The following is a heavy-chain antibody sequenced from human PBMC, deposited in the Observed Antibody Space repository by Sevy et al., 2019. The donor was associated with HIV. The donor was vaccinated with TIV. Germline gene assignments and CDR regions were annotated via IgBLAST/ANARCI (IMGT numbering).Heavy chain of an antibody. CDR3: ARDRRFCGNECYLYYYYGMDV. D-gene: IGHD3-16*02. V-gene: IGHV3-53*01. CDR2: IHADGSS. Sequence: GGSLRLSCAASGFNVNDNYMTWVRQAPGKGLEWVSIIHADGSSYYADSVKGRFAMSRDDSKNIVNLQMNSLGPDDTAVYYCARDRRFCGNECYLYYYYGMDVWGQGTAVTVSS. J-gene: IGHJ6*02. CDR1: GFNVNDNY.